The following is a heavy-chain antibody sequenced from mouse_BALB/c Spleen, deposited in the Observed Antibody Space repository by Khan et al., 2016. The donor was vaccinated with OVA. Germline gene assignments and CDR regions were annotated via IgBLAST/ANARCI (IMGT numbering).Heavy chain of an antibody. V-gene: IGHV5-6*01. CDR2: ISSGGSYT. J-gene: IGHJ3*01. D-gene: IGHD1-1*01. CDR1: GFTFSTYG. CDR3: ARLAYYYNIEGFAY. Sequence: EVELVESGGDLVKPGGSLKLSCAVSGFTFSTYGMSWVRQTPDKRLEWVATISSGGSYTYYPDTVKGRFTISRDNAKNTLYLQMSSLKSEDTAIFYCARLAYYYNIEGFAYWGQGTLVTVSA.